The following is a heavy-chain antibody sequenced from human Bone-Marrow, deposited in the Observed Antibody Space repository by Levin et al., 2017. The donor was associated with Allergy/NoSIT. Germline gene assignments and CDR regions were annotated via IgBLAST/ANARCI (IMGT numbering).Heavy chain of an antibody. CDR1: GYIFNSYW. D-gene: IGHD6-13*01. CDR2: FDPDDSET. Sequence: RGESLKISCRGSGYIFNSYWIGWVRQKPGKGLEWMGIFDPDDSETKYSPSFQGQVTISVDKSINTAYLQWSSLKASDTAMYFCARQPGLTAAGAVMDYWGRGTQVTVSS. J-gene: IGHJ4*02. CDR3: ARQPGLTAAGAVMDY. V-gene: IGHV5-51*01.